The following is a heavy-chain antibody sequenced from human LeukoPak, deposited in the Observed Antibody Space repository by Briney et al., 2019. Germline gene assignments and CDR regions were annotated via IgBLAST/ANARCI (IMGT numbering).Heavy chain of an antibody. CDR1: GYTFTGYY. J-gene: IGHJ5*02. D-gene: IGHD3-16*02. V-gene: IGHV1-2*02. CDR3: ARGTMTTFGGVIVLNNWFDP. CDR2: INPNSGGT. Sequence: ASVKVSCKASGYTFTGYYMHWVRQAPGQGLEWMGWINPNSGGTNYAQKFQGRVTMTRDTSISTAYMELSSLRSEDTAVYYCARGTMTTFGGVIVLNNWFDPWGQGTLVTVSS.